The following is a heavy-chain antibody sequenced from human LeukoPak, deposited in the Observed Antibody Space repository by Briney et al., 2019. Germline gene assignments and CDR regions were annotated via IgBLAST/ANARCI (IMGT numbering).Heavy chain of an antibody. CDR2: INPILGIA. D-gene: IGHD6-13*01. CDR3: ASIAALNWFDP. J-gene: IGHJ5*02. CDR1: GGTFSSYA. Sequence: SVKVSCKASGGTFSSYAISWVRQAPGQGLEWMGRINPILGIANYAQKFQGRVTITADKSTSTAYMELSSLRSEDTAVYYCASIAALNWFDPWGQGTLVTVSS. V-gene: IGHV1-69*04.